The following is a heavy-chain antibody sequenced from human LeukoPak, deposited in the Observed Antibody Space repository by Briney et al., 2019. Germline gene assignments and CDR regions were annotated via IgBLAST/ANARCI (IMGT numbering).Heavy chain of an antibody. CDR1: GFTFSSYA. CDR3: AKDLPGITIFGALHY. Sequence: PGGSLRLSCAASGFTFSSYAMTWVRQAPGKGLEWVSSIFGSGESTYYTDSVKGRFTISRDNSKNTLYLQLNSLRADDTAVYYCAKDLPGITIFGALHYWGQGALVTVS. D-gene: IGHD3-3*01. CDR2: IFGSGEST. V-gene: IGHV3-23*01. J-gene: IGHJ4*02.